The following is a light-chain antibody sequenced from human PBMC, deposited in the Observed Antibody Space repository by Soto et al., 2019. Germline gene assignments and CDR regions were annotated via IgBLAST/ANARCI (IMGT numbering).Light chain of an antibody. CDR3: QKYGSSPRS. CDR1: QSVSSSY. Sequence: EIVLTQSPGTLSLSPGERATLSCRASQSVSSSYLAWYQQKPGQAPRLLIYGASSRATGSPDRSSGSGSGTDFTLTLRRMEHEDFAVYYCQKYGSSPRSFGKGPKVEIK. V-gene: IGKV3-20*01. J-gene: IGKJ1*01. CDR2: GAS.